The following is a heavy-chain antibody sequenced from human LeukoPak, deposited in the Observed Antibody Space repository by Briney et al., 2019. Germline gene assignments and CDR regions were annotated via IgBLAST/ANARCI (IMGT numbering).Heavy chain of an antibody. Sequence: SETPSLTCTVSGGSISSNTYYWDWIRQPPGKGLECISSIYYGGSTYYNPSLKSRVIISVDTSKNQFSLKLSPVTAADTAVYYCARAYYYASSAFDIWGQGTMVTVSS. CDR1: GGSISSNTYY. V-gene: IGHV4-39*01. CDR3: ARAYYYASSAFDI. D-gene: IGHD3-22*01. CDR2: IYYGGST. J-gene: IGHJ3*02.